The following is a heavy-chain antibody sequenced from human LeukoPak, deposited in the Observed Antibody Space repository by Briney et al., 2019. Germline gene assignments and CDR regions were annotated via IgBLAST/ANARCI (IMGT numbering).Heavy chain of an antibody. Sequence: GGSLRLSCAASGFTFSSYSMNWVRQAPGKGLEWVSYISSSSSTIYYADSVKGRFTISRDNAKNSLYLQMNSLRAEDTAVYYCARDHGHDWFDPWGQGTLVTVSS. CDR1: GFTFSSYS. CDR2: ISSSSSTI. CDR3: ARDHGHDWFDP. J-gene: IGHJ5*02. D-gene: IGHD5-24*01. V-gene: IGHV3-48*04.